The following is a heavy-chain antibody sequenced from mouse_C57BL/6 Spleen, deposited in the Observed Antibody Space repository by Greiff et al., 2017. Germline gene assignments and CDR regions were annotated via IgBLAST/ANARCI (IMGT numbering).Heavy chain of an antibody. Sequence: QVQLQQSGAELARPGASVKLSCKASGYTFTSYGISWVKQRTGQGLEWIGEIYPRSGNTYYNEKFKGKATLTADKSSSTAYMELRSLTSEDSAVYFRAREIYYDYPFYYLDYWGQGTTLTVSS. V-gene: IGHV1-81*01. D-gene: IGHD2-4*01. CDR2: IYPRSGNT. J-gene: IGHJ2*01. CDR1: GYTFTSYG. CDR3: AREIYYDYPFYYLDY.